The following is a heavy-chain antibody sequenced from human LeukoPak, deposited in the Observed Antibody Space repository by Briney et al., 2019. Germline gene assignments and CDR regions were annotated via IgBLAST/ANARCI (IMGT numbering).Heavy chain of an antibody. Sequence: QPGGSLRLSCAASGFTFSGSALHWVRQASGKGLEWVGRIRSKANSFATAYAASVKGRFTISRDDSKNTAYLQMNSLKTEDTAVYYCTSIYGDHYANFDYWGQGTLVTVSS. CDR3: TSIYGDHYANFDY. CDR1: GFTFSGSA. CDR2: IRSKANSFAT. V-gene: IGHV3-73*01. D-gene: IGHD4-17*01. J-gene: IGHJ4*02.